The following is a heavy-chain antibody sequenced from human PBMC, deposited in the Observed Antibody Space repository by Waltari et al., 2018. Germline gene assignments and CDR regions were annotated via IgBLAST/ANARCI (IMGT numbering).Heavy chain of an antibody. D-gene: IGHD6-6*01. V-gene: IGHV3-74*01. CDR1: GFTFSSHW. J-gene: IGHJ2*01. CDR2: INSDGSST. Sequence: EVQLVESGGGLVQPGGSLRLSCAASGFTFSSHWMHWVRQAPGKGLVWVSRINSDGSSTSYADSVKGRFTISRDNAKNTLYLQMNSLRAEDTAVYYCASAVAARPDWYFDLWGRGTLVTVSS. CDR3: ASAVAARPDWYFDL.